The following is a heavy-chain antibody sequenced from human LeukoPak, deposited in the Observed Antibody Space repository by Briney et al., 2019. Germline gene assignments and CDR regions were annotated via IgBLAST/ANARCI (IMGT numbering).Heavy chain of an antibody. Sequence: GGSLRLSCAASGFTFSSYGMHWVRQAPGKGLEWVAFIRYDGSNKYYADSVKGRFTISRDNSKNTLYLQMNSLRAEDTAVYYCAKDPTSDSSGYYYWGQGTLVTVSS. D-gene: IGHD3-22*01. CDR3: AKDPTSDSSGYYY. CDR2: IRYDGSNK. V-gene: IGHV3-30*02. J-gene: IGHJ4*02. CDR1: GFTFSSYG.